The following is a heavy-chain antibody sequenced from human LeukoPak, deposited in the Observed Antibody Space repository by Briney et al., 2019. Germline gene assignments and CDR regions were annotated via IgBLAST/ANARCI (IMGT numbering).Heavy chain of an antibody. V-gene: IGHV3-30*02. J-gene: IGHJ4*02. Sequence: PVGSLRLSCAASGFTFSNYGMHWVRQAPGKGLEWLAFMRYDGSNTHYADSVKGRFTISRDNSKNTLFLQMNSLRTEDTALYYCASGPHYNILTGFYKVRSHLDYWGQGTLVTVSS. CDR1: GFTFSNYG. CDR2: MRYDGSNT. D-gene: IGHD3-9*01. CDR3: ASGPHYNILTGFYKVRSHLDY.